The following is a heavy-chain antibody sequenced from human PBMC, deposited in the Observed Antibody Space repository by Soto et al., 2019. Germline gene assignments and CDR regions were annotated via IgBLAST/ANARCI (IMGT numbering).Heavy chain of an antibody. V-gene: IGHV3-74*01. CDR3: ARDPLWGTAMVLWYFDL. CDR1: GFTFSSYW. Sequence: GGSLRLSCAASGFTFSSYWMHWVRQAPGKGLVWVSRINGGGSSTSYADSVKGRFTISRDNAKNTLYLQMNTLRAEDTAVYYCARDPLWGTAMVLWYFDLWGRGTLVTVSS. CDR2: INGGGSST. D-gene: IGHD5-18*01. J-gene: IGHJ2*01.